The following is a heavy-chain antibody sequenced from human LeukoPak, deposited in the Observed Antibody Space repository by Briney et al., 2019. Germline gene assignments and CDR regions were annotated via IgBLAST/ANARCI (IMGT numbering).Heavy chain of an antibody. D-gene: IGHD2-15*01. Sequence: SQTLSLTCTVSGDSITSSGYFWTWIRQHPGKGLEWIGYIYYTGSAYYNPSLKSRVSISVDTSKNQFSLKLSSVTAADTAVYYCARGSEVFDYWGQGTLVTVSS. CDR2: IYYTGSA. J-gene: IGHJ4*02. CDR1: GDSITSSGYF. CDR3: ARGSEVFDY. V-gene: IGHV4-31*03.